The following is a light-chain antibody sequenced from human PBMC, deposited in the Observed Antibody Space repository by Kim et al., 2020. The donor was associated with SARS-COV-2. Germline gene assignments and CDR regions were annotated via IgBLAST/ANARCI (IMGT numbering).Light chain of an antibody. J-gene: IGKJ4*01. CDR1: QSVSTY. CDR3: QQRSNWPLT. V-gene: IGKV3-11*01. CDR2: DAS. Sequence: LSPGERATLSCRASQSVSTYLAWYQQKPGQAPRLLIYDASSRATGIPARFSGSGSGTDFTLTISSLEPEDFAVYNCQQRSNWPLTFGGGTKVDIK.